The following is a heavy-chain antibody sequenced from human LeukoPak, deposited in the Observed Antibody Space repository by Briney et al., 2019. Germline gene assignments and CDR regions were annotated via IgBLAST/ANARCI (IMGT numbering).Heavy chain of an antibody. J-gene: IGHJ4*02. CDR3: AREVDGIAVAGNDYFDY. CDR2: ISSSSSYI. V-gene: IGHV3-21*01. D-gene: IGHD6-19*01. CDR1: GFTFSSYS. Sequence: PGGSLRLSCAASGFTFSSYSMNWVRQAPGKGLEWVSSISSSSSYIYYADSVKGRFTISRDNAKNSLYLQMNSLRAEDTAVYYCAREVDGIAVAGNDYFDYWGQGTLVTVSS.